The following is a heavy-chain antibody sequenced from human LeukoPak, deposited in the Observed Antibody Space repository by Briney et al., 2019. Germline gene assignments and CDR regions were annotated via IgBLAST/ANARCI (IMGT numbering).Heavy chain of an antibody. CDR3: ARAPDSGSWYYFDY. J-gene: IGHJ4*02. CDR2: IKNDGSEK. Sequence: GGSLRLSCAASGFTFSSYWMSWVRQAPGKGLEWVANIKNDGSEKYYVDSVKGRFTISRDNAKNSLYLQMNSLRAEDTAVYYCARAPDSGSWYYFDYWGQGTLVTVSS. D-gene: IGHD1-26*01. V-gene: IGHV3-7*01. CDR1: GFTFSSYW.